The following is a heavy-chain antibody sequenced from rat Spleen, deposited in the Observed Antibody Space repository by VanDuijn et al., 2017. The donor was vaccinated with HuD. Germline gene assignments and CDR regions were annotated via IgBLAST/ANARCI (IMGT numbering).Heavy chain of an antibody. CDR3: ARKGILRPGGDYFDY. Sequence: EVQLVESDGGLVQPGRSLKLSCAASGFTFSNFYMAWVRQGPTKGLEWVASISTGGRDTYYRDSVKGRFTISRDNAKTTQYLQMDSLRSEDTATYRCARKGILRPGGDYFDYWGQGVMVTVSS. V-gene: IGHV5-25*01. J-gene: IGHJ2*01. CDR2: ISTGGRDT. D-gene: IGHD1-6*01. CDR1: GFTFSNFY.